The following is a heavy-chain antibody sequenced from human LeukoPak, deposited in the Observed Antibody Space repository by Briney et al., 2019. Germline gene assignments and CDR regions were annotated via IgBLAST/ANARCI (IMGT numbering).Heavy chain of an antibody. D-gene: IGHD6-13*01. V-gene: IGHV5-51*01. J-gene: IGHJ4*02. Sequence: GESLKISCKGSGYSFTSYWIGWVRQMPGKGLEWMGIIYPGDSDTRYSPSFQGQVTISADKSISTAYLQWSSLKASDTAMYYCARVHSSSWSPYYFDYWGQGTLVIVSS. CDR3: ARVHSSSWSPYYFDY. CDR1: GYSFTSYW. CDR2: IYPGDSDT.